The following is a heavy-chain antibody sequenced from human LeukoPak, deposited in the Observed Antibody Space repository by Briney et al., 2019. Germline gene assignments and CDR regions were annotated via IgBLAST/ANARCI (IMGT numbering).Heavy chain of an antibody. Sequence: PGGSLRLSCAASGFTFSSYAMSWVRQAPGKGLEWVSIISGSGGSTFYADSVKGRFIISRDNSKDTLYLQMNSLRAEDTAVYYRAKGRQLNPSMNWFGPWGQGTQVTVSS. CDR1: GFTFSSYA. J-gene: IGHJ5*02. CDR2: ISGSGGST. CDR3: AKGRQLNPSMNWFGP. V-gene: IGHV3-23*01. D-gene: IGHD5-18*01.